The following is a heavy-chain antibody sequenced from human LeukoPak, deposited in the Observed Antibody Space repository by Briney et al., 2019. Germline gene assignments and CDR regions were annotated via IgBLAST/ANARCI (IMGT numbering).Heavy chain of an antibody. Sequence: GGSLRLSCAASGFTFSSYSMNWVRQAPGKGLEWVSSISSSSSYIYYADSVKGRFTISRDNAKNSLYLQMKSLRAEDTAVYYCARDMATTGTHFDYWGQGTLVTVSS. CDR1: GFTFSSYS. CDR2: ISSSSSYI. CDR3: ARDMATTGTHFDY. J-gene: IGHJ4*02. D-gene: IGHD1-1*01. V-gene: IGHV3-21*01.